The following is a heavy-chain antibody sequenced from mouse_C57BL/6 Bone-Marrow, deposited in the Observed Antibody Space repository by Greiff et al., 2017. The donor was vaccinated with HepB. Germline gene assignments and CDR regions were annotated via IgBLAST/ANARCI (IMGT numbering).Heavy chain of an antibody. CDR2: ILPSIGRT. D-gene: IGHD1-1*01. CDR1: DSEVFPIAY. CDR3: ARKGGITTVVATDWYFDV. Sequence: VQLQQSGSELRSPGPSVKLSCKDFDSEVFPIAYMSWVRQKPGHGFEWIGGILPSIGRTIYGEKFEDKATLDADTLSNTAYLELNSLTSEDSAIYYCARKGGITTVVATDWYFDVWGTGTTVTVSS. J-gene: IGHJ1*03. V-gene: IGHV15-2*01.